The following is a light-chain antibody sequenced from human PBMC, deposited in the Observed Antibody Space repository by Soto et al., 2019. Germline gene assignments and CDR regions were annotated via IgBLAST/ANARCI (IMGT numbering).Light chain of an antibody. CDR3: QLRYDIPYI. CDR1: QSISTY. J-gene: IGKJ2*01. V-gene: IGKV1-39*01. CDR2: AAS. Sequence: DIQMTQSPSSLSASVGDRVTFTCRSSQSISTYLNWYQQKPGKAPKILIYAASTLQRGVPSRFSGSGSGTEFTIPIISLQPADLATYYCQLRYDIPYIFGQGTKLEIK.